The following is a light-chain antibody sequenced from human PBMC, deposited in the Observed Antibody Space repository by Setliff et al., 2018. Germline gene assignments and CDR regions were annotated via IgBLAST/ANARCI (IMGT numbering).Light chain of an antibody. CDR3: CSYATTYTFVV. CDR1: SSHIGDYNS. J-gene: IGLJ2*01. CDR2: DVD. V-gene: IGLV2-11*01. Sequence: QSALTQPPSVSGSPGQSVTISCTGTSSHIGDYNSVSWYQQHPGKVPKLMIYDVDKRPSGVPDRFSGSKSGSSASLTISGLQAEDEADYYCCSYATTYTFVVFGRGTKVTVL.